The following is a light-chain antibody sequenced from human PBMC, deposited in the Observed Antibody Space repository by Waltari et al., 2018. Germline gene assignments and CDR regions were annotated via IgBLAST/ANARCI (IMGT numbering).Light chain of an antibody. V-gene: IGKV3-15*01. CDR2: GAS. CDR3: QQYNNWPSWT. Sequence: EIVMTHSPATLSVSPGESATLSCRASQSVSSNLAWYQQKPGQAPRLLIYGASTTATGIPARFSGSGSGTEFTLTIRSLQSEDFAVYYCQQYNNWPSWTFGQGTKVEIK. J-gene: IGKJ1*01. CDR1: QSVSSN.